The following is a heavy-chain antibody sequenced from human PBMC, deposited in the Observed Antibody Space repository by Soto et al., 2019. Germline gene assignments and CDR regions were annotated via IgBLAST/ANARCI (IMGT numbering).Heavy chain of an antibody. CDR3: AKENEDSSGRWYHYVIDV. D-gene: IGHD6-19*01. J-gene: IGHJ6*02. CDR2: ISGSGGKS. CDR1: GFTFSTYA. Sequence: PGGSLRLSCAGSGFTFSTYAMSWVRQAPGKGLEWVSTISGSGGKSYYADSVKGRFTISRDNSKNTLYLQMNSLRAEDTAVYFCAKENEDSSGRWYHYVIDVRSQGTTVIV. V-gene: IGHV3-23*01.